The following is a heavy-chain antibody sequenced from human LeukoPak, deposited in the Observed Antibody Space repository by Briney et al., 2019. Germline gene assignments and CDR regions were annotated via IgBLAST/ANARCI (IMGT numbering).Heavy chain of an antibody. CDR2: IYYSGST. CDR3: ARYSPGIAVAGTDRAYYYYYMDV. V-gene: IGHV4-59*01. J-gene: IGHJ6*03. D-gene: IGHD6-19*01. Sequence: SETLSLTCTVSGGSISSYYWSWIRQPPGKGLEWIGYIYYSGSTNYNPSLKSRVTISVDTSKNQFSLKLSSVTSADTAVYYCARYSPGIAVAGTDRAYYYYYMDVWGKGTTVTVSS. CDR1: GGSISSYY.